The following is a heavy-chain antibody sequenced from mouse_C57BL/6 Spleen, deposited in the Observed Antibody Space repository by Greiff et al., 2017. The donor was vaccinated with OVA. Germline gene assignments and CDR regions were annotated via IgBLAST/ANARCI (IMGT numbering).Heavy chain of an antibody. CDR2: IYPRSGNT. V-gene: IGHV1-81*01. J-gene: IGHJ1*03. Sequence: QVQLKESGAELARPGASVKLSCKASGYTFTSYGISWVKQRTGQGLEWIGEIYPRSGNTYYNEKFKGKATLTADKSSSTAYMELRSLTSEDSAVYFCARGDGSSPGYWYFDVWGTGTTVTVSS. D-gene: IGHD1-1*01. CDR1: GYTFTSYG. CDR3: ARGDGSSPGYWYFDV.